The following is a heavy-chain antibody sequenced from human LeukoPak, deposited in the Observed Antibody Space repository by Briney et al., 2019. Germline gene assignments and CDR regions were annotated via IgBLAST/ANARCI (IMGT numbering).Heavy chain of an antibody. J-gene: IGHJ4*02. D-gene: IGHD3-9*01. V-gene: IGHV4-4*02. Sequence: SETLSLTCAVSGVSIGSSEWWIWVRQPPGQGLEWIGEIHRDGRTRYNPSLKSRVTMSIDYSKNQFSLKVSSATAADTAIYYCGKTDIYFNPIDYWGPGSLVTVSS. CDR2: IHRDGRT. CDR1: GVSIGSSEW. CDR3: GKTDIYFNPIDY.